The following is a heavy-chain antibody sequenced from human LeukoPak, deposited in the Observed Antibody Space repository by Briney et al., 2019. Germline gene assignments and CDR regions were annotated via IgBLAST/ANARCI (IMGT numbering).Heavy chain of an antibody. J-gene: IGHJ4*02. CDR2: ISAQGGTI. CDR3: AKDGESPFAC. D-gene: IGHD7-27*01. V-gene: IGHV3-23*01. Sequence: PGGSLRLSCAASGFTFNSYAMNWVRQAPGKGLEWVSAISAQGGTIYYADSVKGRFTTSRDNSKNTLYLQLNSLRAEDTAVYYCAKDGESPFACWGQGTLVTVSS. CDR1: GFTFNSYA.